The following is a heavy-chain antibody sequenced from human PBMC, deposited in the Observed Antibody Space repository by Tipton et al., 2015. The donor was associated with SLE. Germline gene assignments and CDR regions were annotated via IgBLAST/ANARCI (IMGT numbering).Heavy chain of an antibody. CDR2: INHSGST. D-gene: IGHD2-15*01. CDR1: GGSFSGYY. J-gene: IGHJ2*01. CDR3: ARGGGYCSGGSCYSPRWYFDL. V-gene: IGHV4-34*01. Sequence: TLSLTCAVYGGSFSGYYWSWIRQPPGKGLEWIGEINHSGSTNYNPSLKSRVTISVDTSKNQFSLKLSSVTAADTAVYYCARGGGYCSGGSCYSPRWYFDLWGRGTLVTVSS.